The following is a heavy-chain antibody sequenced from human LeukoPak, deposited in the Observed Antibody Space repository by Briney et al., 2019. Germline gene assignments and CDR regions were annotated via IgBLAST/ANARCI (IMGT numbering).Heavy chain of an antibody. D-gene: IGHD3-22*01. CDR2: ISGSGDAI. CDR1: GFRFSDYY. CDR3: ASLYDSTGFCFDY. Sequence: GGSLRLSCVVSGFRFSDYYMSWIRQTPGKGLEFISYISGSGDAIYYTDSVKGRFTISRDNAKNSLYLQLDSPSAEDTAVYYCASLYDSTGFCFDYWGQGALVTVSS. V-gene: IGHV3-11*01. J-gene: IGHJ4*02.